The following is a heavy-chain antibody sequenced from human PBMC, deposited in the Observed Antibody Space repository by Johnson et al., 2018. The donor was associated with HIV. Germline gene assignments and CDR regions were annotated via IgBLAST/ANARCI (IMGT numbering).Heavy chain of an antibody. Sequence: HVQLVESGGGVVQPGRSLRLSCAASGFTFSSYAMHWVRQAPGKGLEWVAVISYDGSNKYYADSVKGRFTISRDNSKNTLYLQMNSLRAEDTAVYYCAREGASAGRYSSSWYGHEAFDIWGQGTMVTVSS. V-gene: IGHV3-30-3*01. J-gene: IGHJ3*02. D-gene: IGHD6-13*01. CDR1: GFTFSSYA. CDR2: ISYDGSNK. CDR3: AREGASAGRYSSSWYGHEAFDI.